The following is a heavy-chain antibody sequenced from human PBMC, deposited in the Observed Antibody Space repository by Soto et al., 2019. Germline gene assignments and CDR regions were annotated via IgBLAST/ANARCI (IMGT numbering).Heavy chain of an antibody. CDR3: ARGRPVWQQVVRSDH. CDR1: GYTFTSYD. CDR2: MNPNRGNT. V-gene: IGHV1-8*01. D-gene: IGHD6-13*01. J-gene: IGHJ4*02. Sequence: ASVKVSCKASGYTFTSYDINWVRQATGQGLEWMGWMNPNRGNTGYAQKFQGRVTMTRNTSISTAYMELSSLRSEDTAVYYCARGRPVWQQVVRSDHWGQGRLVIVAS.